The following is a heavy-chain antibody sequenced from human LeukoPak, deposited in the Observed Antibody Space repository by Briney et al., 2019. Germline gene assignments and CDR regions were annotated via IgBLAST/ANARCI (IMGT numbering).Heavy chain of an antibody. Sequence: GGSLRLSCAASGFTFSDYYMDWVRQAPGKGLEWVGRIRKKANDYTTEYAASVKGRFTISRDDSKNSLYLQMNGLKTEDTAVYYCARGNRGFDYWGQGTLVTVSS. CDR1: GFTFSDYY. D-gene: IGHD7-27*01. V-gene: IGHV3-72*01. CDR3: ARGNRGFDY. J-gene: IGHJ4*02. CDR2: IRKKANDYTT.